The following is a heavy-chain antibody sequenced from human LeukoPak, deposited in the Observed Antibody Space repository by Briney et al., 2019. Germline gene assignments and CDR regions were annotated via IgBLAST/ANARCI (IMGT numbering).Heavy chain of an antibody. CDR3: ARGPYCSSTSCYPIYYYFDY. CDR1: GGSFSGYY. D-gene: IGHD2-2*01. J-gene: IGHJ4*02. Sequence: PSETLSLTCAVYGGSFSGYYWSWIRQPPGKGLEWIGEINHSGSTNYNPSLKSRVTISVDTSKNQFSLKLSSVTAADTAEYYCARGPYCSSTSCYPIYYYFDYWGQGTLVTVSS. V-gene: IGHV4-34*01. CDR2: INHSGST.